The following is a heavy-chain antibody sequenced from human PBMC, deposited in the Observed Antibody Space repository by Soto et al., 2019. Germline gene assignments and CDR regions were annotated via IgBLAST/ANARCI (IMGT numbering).Heavy chain of an antibody. CDR3: AREGRFLDD. CDR1: GYAFISYA. CDR2: VNPASGHT. Sequence: QVQLVQSGAEEKKPGASVKLSCRTSGYAFISYAIHWVRQAPGQSLEWMGWVNPASGHTEYSYKFQDRVTITRDTSAKTGYMELSSLRSEDTAVYYCAREGRFLDDWGQGTLVTVSS. V-gene: IGHV1-3*05. J-gene: IGHJ4*02.